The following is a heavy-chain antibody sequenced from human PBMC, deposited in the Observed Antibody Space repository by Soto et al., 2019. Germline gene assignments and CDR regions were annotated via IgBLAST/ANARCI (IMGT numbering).Heavy chain of an antibody. CDR2: IYHSGST. Sequence: PSETLSLTCAVSGGSVSSSNWWSWVRQPPGKGLEWIGEIYHSGSTNYNPSLKSRVTISVDTSKNQFSLKLSSVTAAETAVYYCARQSSGWYNWFDPWGQGTLVTVSS. V-gene: IGHV4-4*02. CDR3: ARQSSGWYNWFDP. CDR1: GGSVSSSNW. D-gene: IGHD6-19*01. J-gene: IGHJ5*02.